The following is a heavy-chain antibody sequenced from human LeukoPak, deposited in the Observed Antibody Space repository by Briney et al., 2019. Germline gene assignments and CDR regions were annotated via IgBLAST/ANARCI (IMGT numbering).Heavy chain of an antibody. CDR1: GFTFTDYG. D-gene: IGHD5-18*01. J-gene: IGHJ4*02. CDR3: AKGYSYGYFDY. CDR2: IRSDGSIK. V-gene: IGHV3-30*02. Sequence: GGSLRLSCAASGFTFTDYGMHWVRQAPGKGLEWVAFIRSDGSIKYYADSVKGRFTISRDNSRNTLYLQMNSLRIEDTAVYYCAKGYSYGYFDYWGQGALVTVSS.